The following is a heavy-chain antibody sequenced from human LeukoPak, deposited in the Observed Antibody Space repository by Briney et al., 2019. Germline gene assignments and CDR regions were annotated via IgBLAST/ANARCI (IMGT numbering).Heavy chain of an antibody. CDR3: AKLPPPYCSSTSCPDY. CDR2: ISGSGGST. J-gene: IGHJ4*02. D-gene: IGHD2-2*01. Sequence: GGSLRLSCAASGFTFSSYAMSWVRQAPGKGLEWVSAISGSGGSTYYADSVKGRFTISRDNSKNTLYLQMNSLRAEDTAVYYCAKLPPPYCSSTSCPDYWGQGTLVTASS. CDR1: GFTFSSYA. V-gene: IGHV3-23*01.